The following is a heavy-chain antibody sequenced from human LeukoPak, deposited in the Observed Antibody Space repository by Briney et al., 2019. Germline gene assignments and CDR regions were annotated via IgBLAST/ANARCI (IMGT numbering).Heavy chain of an antibody. V-gene: IGHV3-7*04. D-gene: IGHD2-21*02. CDR1: GFNFGAYW. CDR3: ARVAYCAGDCHHMDS. CDR2: IKQDESEK. J-gene: IGHJ4*02. Sequence: GGSLRLSCASSGFNFGAYWMSWVRQAPGKGLEWVATIKQDESEKYYVDSVKGRFTISRDNAKNSLYLQMNSLRAEDTAVYYCARVAYCAGDCHHMDSWGQGTLVTVSS.